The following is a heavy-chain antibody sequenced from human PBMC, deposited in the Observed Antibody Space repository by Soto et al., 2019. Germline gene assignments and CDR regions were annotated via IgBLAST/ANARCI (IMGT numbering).Heavy chain of an antibody. D-gene: IGHD1-1*01. J-gene: IGHJ6*02. CDR2: ISYDGSNK. V-gene: IGHV3-30*18. CDR3: AKDLQLELRWDYYYYGMDV. CDR1: GFTFSSYG. Sequence: GGSLRLSCAASGFTFSSYGMHWVRQAPGKGLEWVAVISYDGSNKYYADSVKGRLTISRDNSKNTLYLQMNSLRAEDTAVYYCAKDLQLELRWDYYYYGMDVWGQGTTVTVSS.